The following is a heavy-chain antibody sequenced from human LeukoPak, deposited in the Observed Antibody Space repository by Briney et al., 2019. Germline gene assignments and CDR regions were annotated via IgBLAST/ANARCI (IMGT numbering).Heavy chain of an antibody. CDR1: GGSISSYY. V-gene: IGHV4-59*01. J-gene: IGHJ4*02. Sequence: PSETLSLTCTVSGGSISSYYWSRIRQPPGKGLEWIGYIYYSGSTNYNPSLKSRVTISVDTSKNQFSLKLSSVTAADTAVYYCARGKLQFVVDYWGQGTLVTVSS. D-gene: IGHD1-7*01. CDR2: IYYSGST. CDR3: ARGKLQFVVDY.